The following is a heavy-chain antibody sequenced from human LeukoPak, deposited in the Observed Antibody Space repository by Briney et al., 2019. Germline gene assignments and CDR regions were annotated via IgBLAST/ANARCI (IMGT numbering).Heavy chain of an antibody. V-gene: IGHV1-2*06. Sequence: ASVKVSCKASGYTFTGYYMHWVRQAPGQGLEWMGRINPNSGGTNYAQKFQGRVTMTRDTSVSTAYMELSRLRSDDTAVYYCARDGGMVRGSHGPWGQGTLVTVSS. CDR2: INPNSGGT. CDR3: ARDGGMVRGSHGP. D-gene: IGHD3-10*01. J-gene: IGHJ5*02. CDR1: GYTFTGYY.